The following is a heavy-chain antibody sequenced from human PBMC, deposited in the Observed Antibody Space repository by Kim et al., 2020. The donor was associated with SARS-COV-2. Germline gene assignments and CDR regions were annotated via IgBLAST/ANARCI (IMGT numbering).Heavy chain of an antibody. CDR2: ISSSGSTI. CDR3: ARVAYCSSTSCYRNLNLYYYYMDV. D-gene: IGHD2-2*02. J-gene: IGHJ6*03. V-gene: IGHV3-48*03. Sequence: GGSLRLSCAASGFTFSSYEMNWVRQAPGKGLEWFSYISSSGSTIYYADSVKGRFTISRDNAKNSLYLQMNSLRAEDTAVYYCARVAYCSSTSCYRNLNLYYYYMDVWGKGTTVTVSS. CDR1: GFTFSSYE.